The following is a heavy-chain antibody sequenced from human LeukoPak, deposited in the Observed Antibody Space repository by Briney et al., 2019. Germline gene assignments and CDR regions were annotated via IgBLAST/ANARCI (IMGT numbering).Heavy chain of an antibody. J-gene: IGHJ6*03. CDR1: GGSISSHY. V-gene: IGHV4-59*11. Sequence: SETLSLTCTVSGGSISSHYWNWIRQPPGKGLEWIGYIYYSGSTNYNPSLKSRVTISVDTSKNQFSLKLSSVTAADTAVYYCARDMGYCSGGSCPGGYYYYYMDVWGKGTTVTVSS. D-gene: IGHD2-15*01. CDR2: IYYSGST. CDR3: ARDMGYCSGGSCPGGYYYYYMDV.